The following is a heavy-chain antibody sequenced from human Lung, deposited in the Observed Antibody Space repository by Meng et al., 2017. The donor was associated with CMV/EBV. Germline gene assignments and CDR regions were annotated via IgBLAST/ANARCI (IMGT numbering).Heavy chain of an antibody. CDR3: ARGFLAAKAGLRSLTY. V-gene: IGHV1-2*02. D-gene: IGHD2-15*01. CDR1: GYTFIRYY. Sequence: AVTVSCXASGYTFIRYYIHWVRQAPGQGLEWMGWINPNPNSGDTKYAQKFQGRVTMTRDTSFSTAYMELSSLRSEDTAVYYCARGFLAAKAGLRSLTYWGQGTLVTVSS. J-gene: IGHJ4*02. CDR2: INPNPNSGDT.